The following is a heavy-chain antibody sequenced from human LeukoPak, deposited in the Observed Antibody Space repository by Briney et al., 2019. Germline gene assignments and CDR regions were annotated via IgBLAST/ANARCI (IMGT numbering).Heavy chain of an antibody. CDR1: GFTFTSHG. Sequence: GGSLRLSCEASGFTFTSHGMHWVRQAPGKGLEWVANIWYDGSNNHFSDSVNGRFTISRDHSKTPLYLHMKRLRADDTAIYYCAKDEGATTVPTLSFWGQGTLVIVSS. V-gene: IGHV3-33*06. J-gene: IGHJ4*02. CDR3: AKDEGATTVPTLSF. D-gene: IGHD4-17*01. CDR2: IWYDGSNN.